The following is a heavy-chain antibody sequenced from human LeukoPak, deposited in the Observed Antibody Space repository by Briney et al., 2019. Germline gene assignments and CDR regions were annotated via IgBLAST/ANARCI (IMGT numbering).Heavy chain of an antibody. Sequence: GESLKISCKGSGYSFTSYWIGWVRQMPGKVLEWMGIIYPGDSDTRYSPSFQGQVTISADKSISTAYLQWSSLKASDTAMYYCARHDEQQLVPLPGDYWGQGTLVTVSS. CDR2: IYPGDSDT. CDR1: GYSFTSYW. CDR3: ARHDEQQLVPLPGDY. J-gene: IGHJ4*02. V-gene: IGHV5-51*01. D-gene: IGHD6-13*01.